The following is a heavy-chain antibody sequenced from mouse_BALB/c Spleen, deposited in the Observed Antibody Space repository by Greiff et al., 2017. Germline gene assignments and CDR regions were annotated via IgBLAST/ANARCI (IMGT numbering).Heavy chain of an antibody. J-gene: IGHJ4*01. D-gene: IGHD3-1*01. CDR2: IDPYDSET. V-gene: IGHV1-74*01. CDR1: GYTFTSYW. Sequence: QVQLQQSGTVLARPGASVKMSCKASGYTFTSYWMNWVKQRPEQGLEWIGRIDPYDSETHYNQKFKDKAILTVDKSSSTAYMQLSSLTSEDSAVYYCARIPPYRGYAMDYWGQGTSVTVSS. CDR3: ARIPPYRGYAMDY.